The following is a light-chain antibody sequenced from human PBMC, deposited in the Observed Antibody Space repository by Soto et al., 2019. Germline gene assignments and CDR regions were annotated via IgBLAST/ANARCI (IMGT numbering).Light chain of an antibody. CDR1: QSINNW. V-gene: IGKV1-5*03. J-gene: IGKJ3*01. CDR3: QHYNSYSEFS. Sequence: DIQMTQSPPTLSASVGDRVTITCRASQSINNWLAWYQQKPGKAPKLLIYKASTLENGVPSRFSGSGSGTEFTLTIGCLQPDYFATYYCQHYNSYSEFSFGPGTKVDIK. CDR2: KAS.